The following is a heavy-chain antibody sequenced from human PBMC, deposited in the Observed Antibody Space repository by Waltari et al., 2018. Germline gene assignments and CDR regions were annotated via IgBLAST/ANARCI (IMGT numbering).Heavy chain of an antibody. CDR3: ARSWSAHYYYYIDV. D-gene: IGHD1-26*01. CDR1: GGSFPTAY. V-gene: IGHV4-4*09. CDR2: ISVSGGT. J-gene: IGHJ6*03. Sequence: QVTLQQSGPGLLKPSEPLPLPSTVPGGSFPTAYWGWIRPPPGKGLEWIGYISVSGGTNYNPSLQSRVTMSADTSENQISLTLTSVTAADTAVYYCARSWSAHYYYYIDVWGKGTTVTVSS.